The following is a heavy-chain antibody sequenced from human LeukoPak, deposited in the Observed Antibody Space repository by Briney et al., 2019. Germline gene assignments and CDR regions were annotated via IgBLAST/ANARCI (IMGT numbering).Heavy chain of an antibody. D-gene: IGHD3-22*01. J-gene: IGHJ5*02. Sequence: SGGSLRLSCAASGFTFSSYAMSWVRQAPGKGLEWVSAISGSGGSTYYADSVKGRFTISRDNSKNTLYLQMNSLRAEDTAVYYCAKVARVTMIVVVIRDINWFDPWDQGTLVTVSS. CDR2: ISGSGGST. CDR1: GFTFSSYA. V-gene: IGHV3-23*01. CDR3: AKVARVTMIVVVIRDINWFDP.